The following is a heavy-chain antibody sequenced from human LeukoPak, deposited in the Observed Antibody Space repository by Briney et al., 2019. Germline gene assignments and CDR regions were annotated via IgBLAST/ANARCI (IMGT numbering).Heavy chain of an antibody. CDR1: GFTFDDYA. Sequence: GGSLRLSCEASGFTFDDYAMHWVRQAPGKGLEWVSGVSWNSGSIGYADSVKGRFTISRDNAKNSLNLQMNSLRVEDSALYYCAKGREYQLRDAFDIWGQGTTVIVSS. CDR3: AKGREYQLRDAFDI. CDR2: VSWNSGSI. V-gene: IGHV3-9*01. D-gene: IGHD2-2*01. J-gene: IGHJ3*02.